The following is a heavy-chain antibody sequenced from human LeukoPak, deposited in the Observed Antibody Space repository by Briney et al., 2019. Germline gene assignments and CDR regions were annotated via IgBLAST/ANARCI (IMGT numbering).Heavy chain of an antibody. Sequence: SETLSLTCSVSGGSINVNYWSWIRQPPGKGLEWIGYIYHSGSTNYNPSLNSRVAMSVDTSRNQFSLRLTSVTAADTAVYYCARGPYGSSWYVWGQGTPVTVSS. D-gene: IGHD6-13*01. J-gene: IGHJ4*02. V-gene: IGHV4-59*01. CDR2: IYHSGST. CDR1: GGSINVNY. CDR3: ARGPYGSSWYV.